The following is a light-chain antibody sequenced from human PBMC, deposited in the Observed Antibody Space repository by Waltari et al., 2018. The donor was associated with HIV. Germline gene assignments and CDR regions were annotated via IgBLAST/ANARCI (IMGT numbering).Light chain of an antibody. V-gene: IGLV2-14*01. CDR1: SSDVGGYNY. J-gene: IGLJ1*01. Sequence: QSALTQPASVSGSPGQSITISCTGTSSDVGGYNYVSWYQQHPGKAPKPMIYEVSNRPSGVSNRFSGSKSGNTASLTISGLQAEDEADYYCSSYTSSSTLVFGTGTKVTVL. CDR2: EVS. CDR3: SSYTSSSTLV.